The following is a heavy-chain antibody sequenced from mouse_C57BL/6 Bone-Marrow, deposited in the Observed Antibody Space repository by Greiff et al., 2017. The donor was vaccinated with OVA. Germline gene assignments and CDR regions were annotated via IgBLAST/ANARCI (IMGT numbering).Heavy chain of an antibody. V-gene: IGHV5-6*01. D-gene: IGHD2-5*01. CDR1: GFTFSSYG. Sequence: EVMLVESGGDLVKPGGSLKLSCAASGFTFSSYGMSWVRQTPDKRLEWVATISSGGSYTYYPDSVKGRFTISRDNAKNTLYLQMSSLKSEDTAMYYCARPYYSNYVIYWYFDVWGTGTTVTVSS. CDR2: ISSGGSYT. CDR3: ARPYYSNYVIYWYFDV. J-gene: IGHJ1*03.